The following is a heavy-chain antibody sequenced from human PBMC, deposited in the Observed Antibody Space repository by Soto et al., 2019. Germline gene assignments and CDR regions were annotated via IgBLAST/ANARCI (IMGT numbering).Heavy chain of an antibody. V-gene: IGHV4-34*01. CDR1: GGSFSGYI. J-gene: IGHJ4*02. Sequence: LSLTCDVYGGSFSGYIWTWIRQTPGKGLQWIGQINHSGSANYNPSLKSRVTISVHTSKSQFSLELSSVTAADTAVYYCARGLISGSHYSGGWYYFDSWGQGTQVTVSS. D-gene: IGHD1-26*01. CDR2: INHSGSA. CDR3: ARGLISGSHYSGGWYYFDS.